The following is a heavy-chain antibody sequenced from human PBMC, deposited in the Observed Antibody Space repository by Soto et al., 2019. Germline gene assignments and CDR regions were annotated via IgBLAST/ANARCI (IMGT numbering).Heavy chain of an antibody. Sequence: SETLSLTCTVSGGSVSSGSYYWSWIRQSPGKGLECVGYIYYSGSTNYNPSLKSRVTISVDTSKNQFSLKLSSVTAADTAVYYCARVTSSWGLASYFDSWGQGTLVTVSS. CDR1: GGSVSSGSYY. J-gene: IGHJ4*02. CDR2: IYYSGST. CDR3: ARVTSSWGLASYFDS. V-gene: IGHV4-61*01. D-gene: IGHD6-13*01.